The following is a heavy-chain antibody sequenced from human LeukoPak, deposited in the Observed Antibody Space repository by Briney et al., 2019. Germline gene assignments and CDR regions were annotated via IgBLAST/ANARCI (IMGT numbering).Heavy chain of an antibody. D-gene: IGHD4-11*01. Sequence: PGGSLRLSCAASGFTFSDYWMHWVRQAPGKGLVWVSRINPDGSSASYADSVTGRFTISRDNAKNTLYLQMNSLRAEDTAVYYCARFKVTVTSIPWGQGTLVTVSS. V-gene: IGHV3-74*01. CDR2: INPDGSSA. J-gene: IGHJ5*02. CDR3: ARFKVTVTSIP. CDR1: GFTFSDYW.